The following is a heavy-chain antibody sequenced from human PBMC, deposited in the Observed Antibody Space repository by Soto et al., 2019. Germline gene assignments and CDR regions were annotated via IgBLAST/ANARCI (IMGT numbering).Heavy chain of an antibody. V-gene: IGHV1-69*06. J-gene: IGHJ3*02. D-gene: IGHD3-22*01. CDR3: AADVLTYSYDSSGYYFDGFDT. CDR2: IIPIFGTA. CDR1: GGTFSSYA. Sequence: SVKVSCKASGGTFSSYAISWVRQAPGQGLEWMGGIIPIFGTANYAQKFQGRVTITADKSTSTAYMELSSLRSEDTAVYYCAADVLTYSYDSSGYYFDGFDTWGQGTMVTVSS.